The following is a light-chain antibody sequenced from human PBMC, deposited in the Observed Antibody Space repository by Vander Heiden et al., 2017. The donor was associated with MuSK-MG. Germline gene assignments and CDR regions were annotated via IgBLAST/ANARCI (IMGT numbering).Light chain of an antibody. J-gene: IGKJ4*01. CDR3: QQSVSTPLT. V-gene: IGKV1-39*01. CDR2: ATV. Sequence: DIQMTQSPSSLSASVGDRVTISCRASQPISNYLNWYQQKPGKAPKLLIYATVTLQSGVPVRFRGRGSGTDFTLTISRLQPEDFASYYCQQSVSTPLTFGGGTKVEIK. CDR1: QPISNY.